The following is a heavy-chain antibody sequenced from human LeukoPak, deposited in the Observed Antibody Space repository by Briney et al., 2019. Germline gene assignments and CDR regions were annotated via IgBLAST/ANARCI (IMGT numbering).Heavy chain of an antibody. J-gene: IGHJ4*02. V-gene: IGHV1-69*04. Sequence: SVKVSCKASGGTFSSYAISWVRQAPGQGLEWMGRIIPILGIANYAQKFQGRVTITADKSTSTAYMELSSLRSDDTAVYFCARDPRVAATRVDYWGQGTLVTVSS. CDR3: ARDPRVAATRVDY. CDR1: GGTFSSYA. CDR2: IIPILGIA. D-gene: IGHD1-26*01.